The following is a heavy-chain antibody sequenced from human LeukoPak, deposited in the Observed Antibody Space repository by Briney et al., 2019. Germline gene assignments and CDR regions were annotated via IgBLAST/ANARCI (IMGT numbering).Heavy chain of an antibody. D-gene: IGHD5-12*01. CDR1: GFTVSTNY. J-gene: IGHJ3*02. Sequence: GGSLRLSCAAPGFTVSTNYMSWVRQAPGKGLEWVSIIYSGGSTYYADSVRGRFTISRDNSKNTLPLQMNSLRAEDTAVYYCARDLGYSAYATVRGYTFDIWGQGTMVTVSS. CDR3: ARDLGYSAYATVRGYTFDI. V-gene: IGHV3-66*01. CDR2: IYSGGST.